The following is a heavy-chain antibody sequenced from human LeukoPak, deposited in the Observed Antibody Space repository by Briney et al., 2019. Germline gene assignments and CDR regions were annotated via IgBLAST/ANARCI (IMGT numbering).Heavy chain of an antibody. CDR3: ARSYGDYES. CDR2: INPSGGSK. CDR1: GYTFTTYY. Sequence: ASVTVSRQESGYTFTTYYMHWVRQAPAQGREGMGMINPSGGSKNYAQKFRGRVTMTRDTYTSTVYMELTSLRSEATAVYYCARSYGDYESWGQGTLVTVSS. J-gene: IGHJ5*02. D-gene: IGHD4-17*01. V-gene: IGHV1-46*01.